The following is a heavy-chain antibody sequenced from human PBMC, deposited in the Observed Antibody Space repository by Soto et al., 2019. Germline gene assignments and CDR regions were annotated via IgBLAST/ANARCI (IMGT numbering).Heavy chain of an antibody. Sequence: GGSLSLSCVSYGFTFSSYAMSWVRQASGKGLEWVSAISGSGGSTYYADSVKGRFTIYRDNSKTTLYLQMNSLRVEDRAVYYCTKDMGYSYAVHDAFDIWGQGTMVTVSS. V-gene: IGHV3-23*01. J-gene: IGHJ3*02. CDR3: TKDMGYSYAVHDAFDI. CDR1: GFTFSSYA. CDR2: ISGSGGST. D-gene: IGHD5-18*01.